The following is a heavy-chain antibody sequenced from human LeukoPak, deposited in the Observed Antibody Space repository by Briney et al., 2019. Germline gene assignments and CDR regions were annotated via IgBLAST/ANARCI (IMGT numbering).Heavy chain of an antibody. CDR2: IYYSGST. V-gene: IGHV4-39*07. Sequence: PSETLSLTCTVSGGSISSSSYYWGWIRQPPGKGLEWIGSIYYSGSTYYNPSLKSRVTISVDTSKNQFSLKLSSVTAADTAVYYCATPYYYDSSGSNAFDIWGQGTMVTVSS. J-gene: IGHJ3*02. D-gene: IGHD3-22*01. CDR3: ATPYYYDSSGSNAFDI. CDR1: GGSISSSSYY.